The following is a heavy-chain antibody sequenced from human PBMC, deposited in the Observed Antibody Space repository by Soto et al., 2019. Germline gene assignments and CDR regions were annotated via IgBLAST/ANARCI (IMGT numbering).Heavy chain of an antibody. V-gene: IGHV3-23*01. CDR3: AKDISSGWIKNWFDP. CDR1: GFTFSSYV. D-gene: IGHD6-19*01. CDR2: ISNSGGTT. J-gene: IGHJ5*02. Sequence: EVQLLESGGGLVQPGGSLRLSCAASGFTFSSYVMSWVRQAPGKGLEWVSAISNSGGTTAYADSVKGRFTISRDNSKNTLYLQMNSLRAEDTAVYYCAKDISSGWIKNWFDPWGQGTLVTVSS.